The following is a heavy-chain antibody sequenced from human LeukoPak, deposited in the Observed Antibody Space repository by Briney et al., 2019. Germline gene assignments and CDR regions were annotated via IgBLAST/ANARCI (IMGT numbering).Heavy chain of an antibody. Sequence: GGSLRLSCAASGFTFSSYSMNWVRQAPGKGLEWVSYISSSSSTIYYADSVKGRFTISRDNAKNSLYLQMNSLRAEDTAVYYCARDLGNYDILTGYYIGLYFDYWGQGTLVTVPS. CDR1: GFTFSSYS. V-gene: IGHV3-48*01. CDR2: ISSSSSTI. CDR3: ARDLGNYDILTGYYIGLYFDY. J-gene: IGHJ4*02. D-gene: IGHD3-9*01.